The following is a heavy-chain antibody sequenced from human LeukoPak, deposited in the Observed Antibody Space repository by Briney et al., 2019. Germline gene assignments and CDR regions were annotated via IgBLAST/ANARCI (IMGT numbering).Heavy chain of an antibody. CDR2: IYYSGST. V-gene: IGHV4-39*07. Sequence: PSETLSLTCTVSGGSISSSSYYWGWIRQPPGKGLEWVGSIYYSGSTYYNPSLKSRVTISVDTSKNQFSLKLSSVTAADTAVYSCARPPTLYYYVIRVNPSGGQETLVTVSP. CDR3: ARPPTLYYYVIRVNPS. D-gene: IGHD3-10*02. CDR1: GGSISSSSYY. J-gene: IGHJ4*02.